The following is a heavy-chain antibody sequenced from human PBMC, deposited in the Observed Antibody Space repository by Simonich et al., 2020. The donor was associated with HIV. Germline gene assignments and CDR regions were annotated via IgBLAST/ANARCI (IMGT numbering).Heavy chain of an antibody. D-gene: IGHD6-13*01. J-gene: IGHJ1*01. V-gene: IGHV4-34*01. CDR3: ARLTAGGLGEYFQH. CDR2: INHSGST. Sequence: QVQLQQWGAGLLKPSETLSLTCAVYGGSFSCYYWSWIRQPPGKGLEWIGEINHSGSTNYNPSLKSRVTISVDTSKNQFSLKLSSVTAADTAVYYCARLTAGGLGEYFQHWGQGTLVTVSS. CDR1: GGSFSCYY.